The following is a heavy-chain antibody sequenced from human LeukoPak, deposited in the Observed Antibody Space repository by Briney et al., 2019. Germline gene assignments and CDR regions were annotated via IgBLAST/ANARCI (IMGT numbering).Heavy chain of an antibody. J-gene: IGHJ6*02. V-gene: IGHV3-49*04. CDR1: GFTFGDHA. CDR2: IRSKTYRGTT. D-gene: IGHD5-18*01. Sequence: PGRSLRLSCTASGFTFGDHAMSWVRQAPGKGLEWVGFIRSKTYRGTTEYAASVKGRFTISRDDSKSIAYLQMNSLKTEDTAVYYCTREPIQLWLYYGMDVWGQGTAVTVSS. CDR3: TREPIQLWLYYGMDV.